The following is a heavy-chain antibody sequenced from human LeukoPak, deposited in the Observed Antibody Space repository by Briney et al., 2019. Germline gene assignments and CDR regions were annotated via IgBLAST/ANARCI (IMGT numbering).Heavy chain of an antibody. Sequence: ASVKVSCKASGYTFTSYGISWVRQAPGQELEWMGWISAYNGNTNYAQKLRGRVTMTTDTSTSTAYMELRSLRSDDTAVYYCARDYIDYYDSSGYPNWFDPWGQGTLVTVSS. CDR2: ISAYNGNT. J-gene: IGHJ5*02. V-gene: IGHV1-18*01. CDR3: ARDYIDYYDSSGYPNWFDP. CDR1: GYTFTSYG. D-gene: IGHD3-22*01.